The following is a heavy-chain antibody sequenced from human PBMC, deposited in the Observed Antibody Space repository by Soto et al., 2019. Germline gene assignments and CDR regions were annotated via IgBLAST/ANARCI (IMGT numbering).Heavy chain of an antibody. Sequence: QIHLVQSGAEVRKPGASVRLSCKSSGYPFNSYGIAWVRQAPGQGLEWMGWINTYSGKTDYVQRLQGRVTMTTDTSTTTGYMELRSLSSDDTAVYYCAIQYTRLGAFDFWGQGTLVTVSS. D-gene: IGHD2-2*02. CDR2: INTYSGKT. J-gene: IGHJ3*01. CDR3: AIQYTRLGAFDF. V-gene: IGHV1-18*01. CDR1: GYPFNSYG.